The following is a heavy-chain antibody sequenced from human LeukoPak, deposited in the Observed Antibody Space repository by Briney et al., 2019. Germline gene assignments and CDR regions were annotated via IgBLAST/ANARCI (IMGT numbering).Heavy chain of an antibody. CDR2: IYYSGST. CDR1: GGSISSGGYY. D-gene: IGHD3-16*01. J-gene: IGHJ6*02. V-gene: IGHV4-31*03. CDR3: ARFPIMAGGYYYGMDV. Sequence: PSETLSLTCTVSGGSISSGGYYWSWIRQHPGKGLEWIGYIYYSGSTYYNPSLKCRVTISVDKSKNQFSLKLSSVTAADTAVYYCARFPIMAGGYYYGMDVWGQGTTVTVSS.